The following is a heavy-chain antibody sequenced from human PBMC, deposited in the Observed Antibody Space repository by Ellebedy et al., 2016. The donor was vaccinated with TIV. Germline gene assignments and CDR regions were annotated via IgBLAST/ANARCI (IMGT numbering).Heavy chain of an antibody. V-gene: IGHV1-69*13. CDR2: IIPIFGTA. Sequence: AASVKVSCKASGGTFSSYAISWVRQAPGQGLEWMGGIIPIFGTANYAQKFQGRVTITADESTSTAYMELSSLRSEDTAVYYCARDPSKAAADLFDYWGQGTLVTVSS. CDR3: ARDPSKAAADLFDY. J-gene: IGHJ4*02. D-gene: IGHD2-2*01. CDR1: GGTFSSYA.